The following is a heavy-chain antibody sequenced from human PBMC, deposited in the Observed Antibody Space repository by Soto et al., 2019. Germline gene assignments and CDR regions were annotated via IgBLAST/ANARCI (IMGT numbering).Heavy chain of an antibody. D-gene: IGHD4-17*01. V-gene: IGHV1-18*01. Sequence: ASVKVSCKASGYTFTIYGISWVRQAPGQGLEWMGWISAYNGNTNYAQKLQGRVTMTTDTSTSTAYMELRSLRSDDTAVYYCARPYGDYGWTAFDIWGQGTMVTVSS. CDR1: GYTFTIYG. CDR3: ARPYGDYGWTAFDI. J-gene: IGHJ3*02. CDR2: ISAYNGNT.